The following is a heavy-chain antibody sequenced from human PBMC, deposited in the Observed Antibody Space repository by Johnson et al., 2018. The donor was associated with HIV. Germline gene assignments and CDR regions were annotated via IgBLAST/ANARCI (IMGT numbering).Heavy chain of an antibody. Sequence: VESGGGLVQPGRSLRLSCAASGFTFDDYAMHWVRQAPGKGLEWVSGISWNSGSIGYADSVKGRFTISRDNAKNSLYLQMNSLRAEDTAVYYCARSNWGGYAFDIWGQGTMVTVSS. CDR3: ARSNWGGYAFDI. CDR2: ISWNSGSI. V-gene: IGHV3-9*01. J-gene: IGHJ3*02. CDR1: GFTFDDYA. D-gene: IGHD7-27*01.